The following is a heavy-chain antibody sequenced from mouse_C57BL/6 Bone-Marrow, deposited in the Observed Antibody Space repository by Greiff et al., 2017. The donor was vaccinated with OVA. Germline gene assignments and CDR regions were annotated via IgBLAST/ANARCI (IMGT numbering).Heavy chain of an antibody. CDR1: GYTFTSYG. V-gene: IGHV1-81*01. Sequence: QVQLQQSGAELARPGASVKLSCKASGYTFTSYGISWVQQRTGQGLVWIGEIYPRSGNTYYNEKFKGKATLTADKSSSTAYMELRSLTSEDSAVYFCARSWGYGSSYPFDYWGQGTTLTVSS. CDR3: ARSWGYGSSYPFDY. CDR2: IYPRSGNT. J-gene: IGHJ2*01. D-gene: IGHD1-1*01.